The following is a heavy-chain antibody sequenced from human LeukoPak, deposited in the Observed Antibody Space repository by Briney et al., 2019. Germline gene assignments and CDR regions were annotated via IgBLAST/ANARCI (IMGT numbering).Heavy chain of an antibody. D-gene: IGHD4-17*01. CDR2: ISGTTSST. J-gene: IGHJ5*02. V-gene: IGHV3-23*01. Sequence: TGGSLRLSCAASGFTFSSFAMSWVRQAPGKGLEWVSAISGTTSSTYYADSVKGRFTISRDNSKNTLYLQMNTLRGEDTAIYYCARDYGDYAGNWFDPWGQGILVTVSS. CDR1: GFTFSSFA. CDR3: ARDYGDYAGNWFDP.